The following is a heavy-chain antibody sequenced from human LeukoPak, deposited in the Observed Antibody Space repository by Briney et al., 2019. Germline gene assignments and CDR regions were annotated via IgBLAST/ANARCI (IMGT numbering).Heavy chain of an antibody. V-gene: IGHV1-3*01. CDR2: INAGNGNT. CDR3: ARSGPDTSSWFDY. D-gene: IGHD6-13*01. J-gene: IGHJ4*02. CDR1: GYSFTSYS. Sequence: ASVKVSCKASGYSFTSYSMHWVRQAPGQRLEWMGWINAGNGNTKYSQKFQVRVTTTRDTSASTAYMELSSLRSEDTAIYYCARSGPDTSSWFDYWGQGTLATVSS.